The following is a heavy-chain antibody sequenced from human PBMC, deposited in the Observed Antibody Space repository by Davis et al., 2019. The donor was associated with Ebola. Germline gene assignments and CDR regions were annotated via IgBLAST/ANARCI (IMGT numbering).Heavy chain of an antibody. D-gene: IGHD3-22*01. CDR1: GFTFSSFP. CDR2: ISSTGTYT. Sequence: GESLKISCAASGFTFSSFPMSWIRQAPGKGLEWLSYISSTGTYTDYADSVRGRFSISRDNPKNTLYLQIHSLRADDTAVYYCVKDMIDEGLTSPHPDFQHWGQGTLVSVSS. J-gene: IGHJ1*01. V-gene: IGHV3-23*01. CDR3: VKDMIDEGLTSPHPDFQH.